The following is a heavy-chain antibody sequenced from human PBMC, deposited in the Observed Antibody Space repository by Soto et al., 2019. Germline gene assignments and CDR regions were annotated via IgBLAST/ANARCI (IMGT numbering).Heavy chain of an antibody. D-gene: IGHD2-8*02. Sequence: PSETLSLTCTVSGGSISSYYWSWIRQHPGKGLEWIGYIYYSGSTYYNPSLKSRVTISVDTSKNQFSLKLSSVTAADTAVYYCARENTGGSYYFDYWGQGTLVTVSS. CDR2: IYYSGST. V-gene: IGHV4-59*06. CDR1: GGSISSYY. J-gene: IGHJ4*02. CDR3: ARENTGGSYYFDY.